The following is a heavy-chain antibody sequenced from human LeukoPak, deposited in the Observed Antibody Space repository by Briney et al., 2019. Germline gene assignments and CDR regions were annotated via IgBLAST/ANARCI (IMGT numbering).Heavy chain of an antibody. CDR3: ARSGYSYGYGFDY. Sequence: ASVKVSCKASGYTFTSYGISWVRQAPGQGLEWMGWISAYNGNTNYAQKFQGRVTMTRNTSISTAYMELSSLRSEDTAVYYCARSGYSYGYGFDYWGQGTLVTVSS. CDR1: GYTFTSYG. V-gene: IGHV1-18*01. D-gene: IGHD5-18*01. J-gene: IGHJ4*02. CDR2: ISAYNGNT.